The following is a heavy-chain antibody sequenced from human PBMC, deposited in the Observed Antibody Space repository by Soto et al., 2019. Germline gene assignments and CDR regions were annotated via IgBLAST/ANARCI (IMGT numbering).Heavy chain of an antibody. Sequence: QVQLKESGPGLVKPSETLSLTCTVSGGSISSYYWSWIRQPPGKGLEWIGYIYYGGSTYYNPSLKTRGTISIDTSKRPLSLKLRCVTAADTAVYDCARGEAFDIWGQGTRVTVSS. CDR1: GGSISSYY. V-gene: IGHV4-59*01. CDR2: IYYGGST. CDR3: ARGEAFDI. J-gene: IGHJ3*02.